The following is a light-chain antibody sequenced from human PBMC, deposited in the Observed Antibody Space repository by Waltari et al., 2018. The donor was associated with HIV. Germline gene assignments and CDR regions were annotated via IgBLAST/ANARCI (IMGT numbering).Light chain of an antibody. J-gene: IGKJ2*01. CDR3: QQYYNIPRT. V-gene: IGKV1-NL1*01. Sequence: DIQMTQSPSSLSASVGDRVTITCRASQVISNSLAWYQQRPGKAPKLLVYDASRLESGVPSRISGSGGVTDFTLTITTLQPEDFATYFCQQYYNIPRTFGQGTEVEV. CDR1: QVISNS. CDR2: DAS.